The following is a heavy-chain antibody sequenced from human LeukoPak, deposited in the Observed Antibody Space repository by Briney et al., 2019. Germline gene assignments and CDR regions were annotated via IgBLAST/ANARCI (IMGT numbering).Heavy chain of an antibody. CDR2: INPNSGGT. Sequence: ASVKVSCKASGYTFTGYYMHWVRQAPGQGLEWMGRINPNSGGTNYAQKFQGRVTMTRDTSISTAYMELSRLRSDDTAVYYCARASYYYDSSGSVIDAFDIWGQGTMVTVSS. CDR1: GYTFTGYY. CDR3: ARASYYYDSSGSVIDAFDI. J-gene: IGHJ3*02. V-gene: IGHV1-2*06. D-gene: IGHD3-22*01.